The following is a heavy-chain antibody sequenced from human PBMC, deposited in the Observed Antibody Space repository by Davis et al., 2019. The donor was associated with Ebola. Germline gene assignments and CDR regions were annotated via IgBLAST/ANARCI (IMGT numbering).Heavy chain of an antibody. CDR3: ARGLRVVVVITPDYGMDV. CDR1: GYSISSGYY. Sequence: MPSETLSLTCTVSGYSISSGYYWGWIRQPPGKGLEWIGEINHSGSTNYNPSLKSRVTISVDTSKNQFSLKLSSVTAADTAVYYCARGLRVVVVITPDYGMDVWGKGTTVTVSS. CDR2: INHSGST. V-gene: IGHV4-38-2*02. D-gene: IGHD3-22*01. J-gene: IGHJ6*04.